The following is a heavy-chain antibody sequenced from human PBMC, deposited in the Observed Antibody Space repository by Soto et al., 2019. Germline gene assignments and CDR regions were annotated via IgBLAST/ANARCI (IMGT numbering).Heavy chain of an antibody. CDR1: GGSFSGYY. Sequence: QVQLQQWGAGLLKPSETLSLTCAVYGGSFSGYYWSWIRQPPGKGLEWIGEINHSGSTNYNPSLKSRVTISVDTSKNHFSLKLSSVTAADTAVYYCARSGDNRLDIVVVPAATPPFEYWGQGTLVTVSS. CDR2: INHSGST. D-gene: IGHD2-2*01. J-gene: IGHJ4*02. CDR3: ARSGDNRLDIVVVPAATPPFEY. V-gene: IGHV4-34*01.